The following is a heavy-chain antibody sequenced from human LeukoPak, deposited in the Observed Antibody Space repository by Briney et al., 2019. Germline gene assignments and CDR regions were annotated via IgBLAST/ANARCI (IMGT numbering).Heavy chain of an antibody. CDR1: GYTFTAYY. J-gene: IGHJ4*02. CDR2: INPNNGGT. V-gene: IGHV1-2*02. Sequence: GASVKVSCKTSGYTFTAYYVHWVRQVPGQGLEWMGWINPNNGGTNYAQKFQGRVTMTSDTSISSAYMELTRLTSDDTAVYYCASLGLTIGFDHWGQGTLVTVSS. D-gene: IGHD3-10*01. CDR3: ASLGLTIGFDH.